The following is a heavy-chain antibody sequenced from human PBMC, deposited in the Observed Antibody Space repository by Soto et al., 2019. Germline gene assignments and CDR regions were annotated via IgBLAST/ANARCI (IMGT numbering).Heavy chain of an antibody. D-gene: IGHD3-16*01. CDR3: ARGWGLVS. Sequence: QMEQSGAEVMKPWSSVKGSCKPSGGSLTSYPMAWVRQAPGQGFEWMGGSITIHGSTEYGPKFQGRVTITADEPTNRASLELTGLTAEDTAAYYCARGWGLVSWGPGTVVTVSS. V-gene: IGHV1-69*01. CDR1: GGSLTSYP. J-gene: IGHJ4*01. CDR2: SITIHGST.